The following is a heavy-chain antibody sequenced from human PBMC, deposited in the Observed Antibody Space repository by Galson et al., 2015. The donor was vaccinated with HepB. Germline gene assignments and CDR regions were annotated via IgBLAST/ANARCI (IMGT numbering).Heavy chain of an antibody. CDR3: ARGSPPRNSRGLGY. Sequence: SVKVSCKASGYTFTSYDINWVRQATGQGLEWMGWMNPNSGNTGYAQKFQGRVTMTRNTSISTAYMELSSLRSEDTAVYYCARGSPPRNSRGLGYWGQGTLVTVSS. CDR1: GYTFTSYD. J-gene: IGHJ4*02. CDR2: MNPNSGNT. D-gene: IGHD3-16*01. V-gene: IGHV1-8*01.